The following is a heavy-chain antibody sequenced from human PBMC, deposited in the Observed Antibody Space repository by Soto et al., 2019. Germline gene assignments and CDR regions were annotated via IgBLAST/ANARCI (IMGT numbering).Heavy chain of an antibody. J-gene: IGHJ5*02. CDR1: GFTFSSYA. CDR2: ISGSGGST. Sequence: LRLSCAASGFTFSSYAMSWVRQAPGKGLEWVSAISGSGGSTYYADSVKGRFTISRDNSKNTLYLQMKSLRAEDTAVYYCAKDPRINYYGSGSFNWFDPWGQGTLVTVSS. V-gene: IGHV3-23*01. CDR3: AKDPRINYYGSGSFNWFDP. D-gene: IGHD3-10*01.